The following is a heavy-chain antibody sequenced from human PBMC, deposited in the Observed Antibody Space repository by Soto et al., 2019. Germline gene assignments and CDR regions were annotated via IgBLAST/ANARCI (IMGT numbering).Heavy chain of an antibody. J-gene: IGHJ4*02. V-gene: IGHV3-21*01. CDR1: GFTFSSYS. CDR3: TRESYTLTPDF. D-gene: IGHD4-17*01. CDR2: ISTSSSYT. Sequence: EVQLVESGGGLVKPGGSLRLSCAASGFTFSSYSMNWVRQAPGKGLEWVSSISTSSSYTYYADSVKGRFTISRDNANNSLYLQMNSLRVEDTPVYYCTRESYTLTPDFWCQGTLVNPSS.